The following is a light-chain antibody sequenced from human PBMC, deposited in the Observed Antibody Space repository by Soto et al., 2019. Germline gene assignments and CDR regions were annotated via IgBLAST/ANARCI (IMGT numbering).Light chain of an antibody. CDR3: GSWDSSLSAYV. J-gene: IGLJ1*01. CDR1: SSNIGGNS. V-gene: IGLV1-51*01. Sequence: QSVLTQPPSVSAAPGQKVTISCSGSSSNIGGNSVSWYQQLPGTAPKLLIYDDNKRPLGIPDRFSGSKSGTSATLGITGFQTGDEADYYCGSWDSSLSAYVFGPGTKVTVL. CDR2: DDN.